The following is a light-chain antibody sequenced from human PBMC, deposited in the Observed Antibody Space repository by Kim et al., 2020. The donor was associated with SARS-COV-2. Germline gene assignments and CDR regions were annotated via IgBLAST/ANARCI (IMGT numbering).Light chain of an antibody. CDR1: SSNIGAGYD. Sequence: QRVTISYTGSSSNIGAGYDVQWYQQLPQTAPKLLIYGNNNRPSGVPDRFSGSKSDTSASLAITGLQAEDEAEYYCQSYDSRLGGYVFGSGTEVTVL. CDR2: GNN. V-gene: IGLV1-40*01. CDR3: QSYDSRLGGYV. J-gene: IGLJ1*01.